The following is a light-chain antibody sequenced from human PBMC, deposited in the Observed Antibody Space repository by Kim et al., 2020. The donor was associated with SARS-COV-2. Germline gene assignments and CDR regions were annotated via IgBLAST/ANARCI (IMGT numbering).Light chain of an antibody. CDR3: SSYAGTNSLL. J-gene: IGLJ3*02. CDR2: AVS. Sequence: GQSLTISCTGTSSDVGRYNYVSWYQQDPGKAPKLLIYAVSLRPSGVPVRFSGSKSGNTASLTVSGLQAEDEGDYYCSSYAGTNSLLFGGGTQLTVL. CDR1: SSDVGRYNY. V-gene: IGLV2-8*01.